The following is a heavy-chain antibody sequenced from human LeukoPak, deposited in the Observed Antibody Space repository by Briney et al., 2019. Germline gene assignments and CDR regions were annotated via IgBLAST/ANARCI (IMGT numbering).Heavy chain of an antibody. CDR1: GGSISSSSYY. CDR3: ARGTTVVTPGGY. J-gene: IGHJ4*02. V-gene: IGHV4-39*07. Sequence: SETLSLTCTVSGGSISSSSYYWGWIRQPPGKGLEWIGSIYYSGSTYYNPSLKSRVTISVDTSKNQFSLKLSSVTAADTAVYYCARGTTVVTPGGYWGQGTLVNVSS. CDR2: IYYSGST. D-gene: IGHD4-23*01.